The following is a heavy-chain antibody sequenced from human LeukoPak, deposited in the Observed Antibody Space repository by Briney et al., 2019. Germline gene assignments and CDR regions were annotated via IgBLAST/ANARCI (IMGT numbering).Heavy chain of an antibody. J-gene: IGHJ5*02. Sequence: SETLSLTCTVSGGSIRDYYWSWIRQPPGKGLEWIGYIYYSGSTNYSPSLKSRVSISVDTSKNQFSLKLSSVTAADTAAYFCVRQVSGSFNIKSWGQGTLVTVSS. D-gene: IGHD1-26*01. CDR3: VRQVSGSFNIKS. CDR2: IYYSGST. V-gene: IGHV4-59*08. CDR1: GGSIRDYY.